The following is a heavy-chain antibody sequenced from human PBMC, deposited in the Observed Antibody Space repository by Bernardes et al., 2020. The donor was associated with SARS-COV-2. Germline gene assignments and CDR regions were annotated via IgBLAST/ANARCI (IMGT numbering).Heavy chain of an antibody. J-gene: IGHJ6*02. CDR3: ARGPYCPGGICTFYGMDV. CDR2: ISSSAAYK. CDR1: GFTFSTYD. Sequence: GGSLRLSCAASGFTFSTYDLNWVRQAPGKGLEWVSSISSSAAYKYYADSVKGRFTITRDNAKNSLYLEMNSLRAEDTALYYCARGPYCPGGICTFYGMDVWGQGTTVTVSS. V-gene: IGHV3-21*06. D-gene: IGHD2-8*02.